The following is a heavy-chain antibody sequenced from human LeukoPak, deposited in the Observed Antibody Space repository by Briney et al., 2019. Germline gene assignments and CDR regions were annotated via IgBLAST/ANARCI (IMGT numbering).Heavy chain of an antibody. CDR3: ARVRRNGDYDY. V-gene: IGHV1-69*05. CDR1: GGTFSSYA. Sequence: GASVKVSCKASGGTFSSYAISWVRQAPGQGLEWMGGIIPIFGTANYAQKFQGRVTMTRDMSTSTVYMELSSLRSEDTAVYYCARVRRNGDYDYWGQGTLVTVSS. J-gene: IGHJ4*02. D-gene: IGHD4-17*01. CDR2: IIPIFGTA.